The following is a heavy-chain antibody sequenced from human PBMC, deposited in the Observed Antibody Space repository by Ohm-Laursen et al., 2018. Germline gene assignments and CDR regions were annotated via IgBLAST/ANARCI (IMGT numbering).Heavy chain of an antibody. Sequence: SVKVSCKAFGYIFSSYGINWVRQAPGQGLEWMGWISAYNSNANYAQNLQGRVTMTTDTSTSTAYMELRSLRSDDTAVYYCARDLYSSSWFPLGMDVWGQGTTVTVYS. V-gene: IGHV1-18*01. CDR1: GYIFSSYG. J-gene: IGHJ6*02. CDR2: ISAYNSNA. CDR3: ARDLYSSSWFPLGMDV. D-gene: IGHD6-13*01.